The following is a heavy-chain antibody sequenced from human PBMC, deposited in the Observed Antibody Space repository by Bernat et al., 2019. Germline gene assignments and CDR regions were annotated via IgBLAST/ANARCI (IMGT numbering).Heavy chain of an antibody. Sequence: EVQLVESGGGLVQPGGSLRLSCAASGFTFSSYCMSWVRQAPGKGLEWVANIKQDGSEKYYVDSVKGRFTISRDNAKNSLYLQMNSLRAEDTAVYYCARVYGDYDYFDYWGQGTLVTVSS. CDR1: GFTFSSYC. J-gene: IGHJ4*02. CDR2: IKQDGSEK. D-gene: IGHD4-17*01. CDR3: ARVYGDYDYFDY. V-gene: IGHV3-7*03.